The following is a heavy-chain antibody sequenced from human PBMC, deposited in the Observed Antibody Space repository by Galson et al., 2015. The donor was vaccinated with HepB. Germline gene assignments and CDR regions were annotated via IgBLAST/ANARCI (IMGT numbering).Heavy chain of an antibody. D-gene: IGHD3-10*01. CDR1: GGTFSSYA. CDR3: SSMARGYYYYYGMDV. V-gene: IGHV1-69*13. CDR2: IIPIFGTA. J-gene: IGHJ6*02. Sequence: SVKVSCKASGGTFSSYAISWVRQAPGQGLEWMGGIIPIFGTANYAQKFQGRVTITADESTSTAYMELSSLRSEDTAVYYCSSMARGYYYYYGMDVWGQGTTVTVSS.